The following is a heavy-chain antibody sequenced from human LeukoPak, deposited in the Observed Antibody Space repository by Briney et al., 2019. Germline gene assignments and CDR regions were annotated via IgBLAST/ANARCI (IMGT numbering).Heavy chain of an antibody. CDR1: GFTFSSHT. D-gene: IGHD1-26*01. CDR3: AKDMGTGSYYAYPDALDV. V-gene: IGHV3-23*01. CDR2: ISGSGDST. J-gene: IGHJ3*01. Sequence: GGSLRLSCAASGFTFSSHTMSWVRQDPVKGLEWVSGISGSGDSTYYADSVKGRFTISRDNSKNTLSLQMNSLRAEDTASYYCAKDMGTGSYYAYPDALDVWGQGTMVTVSS.